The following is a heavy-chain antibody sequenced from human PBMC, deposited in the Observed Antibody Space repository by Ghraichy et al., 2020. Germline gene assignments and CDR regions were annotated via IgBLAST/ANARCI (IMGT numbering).Heavy chain of an antibody. Sequence: SETLSLTCAVYGGSFSGYYWSWIRQPPGKGLEWIGEINHSGSTNYNPSLKSRVTISVDTSKNQFSLKLSSVTAADTAVYYCARALPSNYGGDPHHDAFDIWGQGTMVTVSS. CDR2: INHSGST. V-gene: IGHV4-34*01. J-gene: IGHJ3*02. D-gene: IGHD4-23*01. CDR1: GGSFSGYY. CDR3: ARALPSNYGGDPHHDAFDI.